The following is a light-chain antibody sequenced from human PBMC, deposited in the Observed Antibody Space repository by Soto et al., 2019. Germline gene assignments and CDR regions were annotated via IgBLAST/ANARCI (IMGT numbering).Light chain of an antibody. V-gene: IGKV3-11*01. CDR2: DAS. CDR1: QSIGSE. CDR3: QQRYSWPIT. J-gene: IGKJ5*01. Sequence: EIVLTQSPATLSLSSGEGVTLSCRASQSIGSELAWYQHKPGQPPRLLIADASNRATGIPARFSGSGSATHFTLTITTLEPGDVGIYYCQQRYSWPITFGQGTRLEIK.